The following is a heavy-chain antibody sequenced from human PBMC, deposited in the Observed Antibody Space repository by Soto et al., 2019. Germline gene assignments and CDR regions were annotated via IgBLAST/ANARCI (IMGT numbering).Heavy chain of an antibody. J-gene: IGHJ6*02. D-gene: IGHD1-7*01. V-gene: IGHV1-18*01. Sequence: ASVKVSCKASGYTFTSYGISWVRQAPGQGLEWMGWISAYNGNTNYAQKLQGRVTMTTDTSTSTAYMELRSLRSEDTAVYYCARGTITGTTGGGYYYGMDVWGQGTTVTVSS. CDR1: GYTFTSYG. CDR3: ARGTITGTTGGGYYYGMDV. CDR2: ISAYNGNT.